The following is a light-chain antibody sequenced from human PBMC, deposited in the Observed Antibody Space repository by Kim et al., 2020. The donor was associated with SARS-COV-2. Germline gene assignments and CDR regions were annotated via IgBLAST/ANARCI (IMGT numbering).Light chain of an antibody. CDR2: AAS. V-gene: IGKV1-27*01. J-gene: IGKJ1*01. Sequence: ASVGDRVTLTCRASQGVSKYVAWYQQKPGKLPKLLVHAASNLLSGVPSRFSGSGSGTDFTLTINSLQPEDVATYYCQKYDDAPWMFGQGTKVDIK. CDR3: QKYDDAPWM. CDR1: QGVSKY.